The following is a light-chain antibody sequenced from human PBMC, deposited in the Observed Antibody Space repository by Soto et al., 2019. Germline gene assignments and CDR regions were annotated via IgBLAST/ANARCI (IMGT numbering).Light chain of an antibody. Sequence: DIQMTHSPSTLSGSVGDRVTITFRASQTISSWLAWYQQKPGKAPNLLIYKASTLESGVPSRFSGSGSGTEFTLTISSLQPDDYATYSCQHYNVYYMYTFGQGTKVDIK. CDR2: KAS. J-gene: IGKJ2*01. V-gene: IGKV1-5*03. CDR1: QTISSW. CDR3: QHYNVYYMYT.